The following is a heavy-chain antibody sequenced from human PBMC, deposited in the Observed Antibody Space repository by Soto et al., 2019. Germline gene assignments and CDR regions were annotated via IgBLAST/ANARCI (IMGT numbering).Heavy chain of an antibody. CDR3: ARDRSWYYDILTGYGPFGP. V-gene: IGHV1-18*01. CDR2: ISAYNGNT. D-gene: IGHD3-9*01. CDR1: GYTFTSYG. J-gene: IGHJ5*02. Sequence: GASVKVSCKASGYTFTSYGISWVRQAPGQGLEWMGWISAYNGNTNYAQKLQGRVTMTTDTSTSTAYMELRSLRSDDTAVYYCARDRSWYYDILTGYGPFGPWGQGTLVTAPQ.